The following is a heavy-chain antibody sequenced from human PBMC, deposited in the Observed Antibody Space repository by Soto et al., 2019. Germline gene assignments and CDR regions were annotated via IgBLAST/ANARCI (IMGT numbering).Heavy chain of an antibody. V-gene: IGHV4-59*01. D-gene: IGHD3-9*01. CDR3: ARALSYHDVLTGRGWVFYFDY. J-gene: IGHJ4*02. CDR2: IYYSGNT. Sequence: QVRLQESGPGLVKPSETLSLTCTVSGGSISSYYWSWIRQPPGRGLEWIGDIYYSGNTNYNPSLKSRVTISVDTSRSQFSLEPKSVTAADTAVYYCARALSYHDVLTGRGWVFYFDYWGQGALVIVSS. CDR1: GGSISSYY.